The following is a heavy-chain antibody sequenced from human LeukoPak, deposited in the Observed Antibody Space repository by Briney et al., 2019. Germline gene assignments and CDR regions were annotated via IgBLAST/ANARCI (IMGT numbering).Heavy chain of an antibody. V-gene: IGHV3-15*07. CDR3: TTDAAVTTEGDAFDI. Sequence: PGGSLRLSCAASGFTFGNAWMNWVRQAPGKGLEWVGRIRSKTDGGTTDYAAPVKGRFTISRDDSKNTLYLQMNSLKTEDTAVYYCTTDAAVTTEGDAFDIWGQGTMVTVSS. J-gene: IGHJ3*02. CDR2: IRSKTDGGTT. D-gene: IGHD4-17*01. CDR1: GFTFGNAW.